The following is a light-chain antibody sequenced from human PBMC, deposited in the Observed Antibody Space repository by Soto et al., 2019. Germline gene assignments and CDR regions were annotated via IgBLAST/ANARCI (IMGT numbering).Light chain of an antibody. Sequence: DIVMTQSPDSLAVSLGERATINCKSSQSVFYSSNTKQHLAWYQQKPGQPPKLLIYWASTRDSGVPDRFSGSGSGTDFTLTISSLQAEDVAVYYCQQYYSTPPTFGPGTRVEIK. CDR1: QSVFYSSNTKQH. CDR2: WAS. CDR3: QQYYSTPPT. J-gene: IGKJ1*01. V-gene: IGKV4-1*01.